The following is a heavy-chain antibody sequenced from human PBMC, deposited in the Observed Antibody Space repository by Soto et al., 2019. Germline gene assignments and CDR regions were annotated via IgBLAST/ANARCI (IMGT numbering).Heavy chain of an antibody. V-gene: IGHV1-3*05. Sequence: QVQLVQSGAEEKKPGASVKVSCKASGYTFTSYAMHWVRQAPGQRLEWMGWINACNGNTKYSQKFQGRVNITRDTSASTAYMELSSLRSEDTAVYYCARSIVVVTALDYWGQGTLVTVSS. J-gene: IGHJ4*02. CDR3: ARSIVVVTALDY. CDR1: GYTFTSYA. CDR2: INACNGNT. D-gene: IGHD2-21*02.